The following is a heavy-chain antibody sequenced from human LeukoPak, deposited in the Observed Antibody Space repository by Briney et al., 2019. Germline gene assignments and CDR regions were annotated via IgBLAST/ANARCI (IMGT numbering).Heavy chain of an antibody. CDR2: ISGGGGST. V-gene: IGHV3-23*01. D-gene: IGHD3-3*01. CDR1: GFTFSSYA. CDR3: AKTVVDFWNPRGEYYGMDV. Sequence: PGGSLRLSCAASGFTFSSYAMSWVRQAPGKGLEWVSAISGGGGSTYYADSVKGRFTISRDNSKNTLYLQMNSLRAEDTAEYYCAKTVVDFWNPRGEYYGMDVWGQGTTVTVSS. J-gene: IGHJ6*02.